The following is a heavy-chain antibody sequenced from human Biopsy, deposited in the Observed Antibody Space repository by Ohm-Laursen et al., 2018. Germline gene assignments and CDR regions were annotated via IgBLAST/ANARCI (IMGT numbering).Heavy chain of an antibody. V-gene: IGHV1-2*02. J-gene: IGHJ4*02. D-gene: IGHD2-8*01. CDR3: ARDPLNGHKHFDY. CDR1: SYTFTAYN. CDR2: INCKTGAT. Sequence: SVKASCPVSSYTFTAYNIHWMRQAPGHGLEWLGYINCKTGATNYAPKLQGTVTMTRDTSISTAYLALGSLRSADTAIYYCARDPLNGHKHFDYWGQGSLVTVSS.